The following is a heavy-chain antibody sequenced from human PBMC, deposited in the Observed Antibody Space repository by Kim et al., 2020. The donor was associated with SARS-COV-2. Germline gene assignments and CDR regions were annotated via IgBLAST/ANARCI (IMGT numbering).Heavy chain of an antibody. D-gene: IGHD3-9*01. CDR2: IYYSGST. CDR1: GGSISSSSYY. J-gene: IGHJ4*02. CDR3: ARLDQRGHHYDILTGYYNVEGYYFDY. Sequence: SETLSLTCTVSGGSISSSSYYWGWIRQPPGKGLEWIGSIYYSGSTYYNPSLKSRVTISVDTSKNQFSLKLSSVTAADTAVYYCARLDQRGHHYDILTGYYNVEGYYFDYWGQGTLVTVSS. V-gene: IGHV4-39*01.